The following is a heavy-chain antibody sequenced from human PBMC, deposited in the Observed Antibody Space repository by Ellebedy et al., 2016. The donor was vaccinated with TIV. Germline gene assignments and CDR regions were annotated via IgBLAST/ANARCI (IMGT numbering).Heavy chain of an antibody. Sequence: GESLKISCAASGFTFSDYYMSWIRQAPGKGLERVSYISSGGSTMKYADSAKGRFTISRDNADNSLYLQMNSLRADDTAVYYCARDRTGVLDIWGQGTMVTVSS. D-gene: IGHD3-10*01. CDR1: GFTFSDYY. CDR3: ARDRTGVLDI. V-gene: IGHV3-11*04. J-gene: IGHJ3*02. CDR2: ISSGGSTM.